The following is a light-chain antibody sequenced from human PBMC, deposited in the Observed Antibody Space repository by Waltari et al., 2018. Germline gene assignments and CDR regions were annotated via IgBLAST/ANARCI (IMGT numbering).Light chain of an antibody. J-gene: IGKJ4*01. CDR2: DTS. V-gene: IGKV3-11*01. Sequence: ELVLIQSPATLALSPGESATLSCRASRSVRNYLAWFKQKPGQVPRLLIYDTSNRGTGVPARFSGSGSGTDFTLTISSLESEDFAVYYCQQRSSWPLTFGGGTKVQIK. CDR3: QQRSSWPLT. CDR1: RSVRNY.